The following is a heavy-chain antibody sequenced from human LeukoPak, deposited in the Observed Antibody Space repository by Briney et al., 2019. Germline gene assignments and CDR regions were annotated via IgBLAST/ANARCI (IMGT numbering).Heavy chain of an antibody. CDR1: GFTFSGSA. Sequence: PGGSLRLSCAASGFTFSGSAMHWVRQAPGKGLEWVSSISSSSSYIYYADSVKGRFTISRDNAKNSLYLQMNSLRAEDTAVYYCARTPLQYGDYAHYWGQGTLVTVSS. CDR3: ARTPLQYGDYAHY. J-gene: IGHJ4*02. D-gene: IGHD4-17*01. CDR2: ISSSSSYI. V-gene: IGHV3-21*01.